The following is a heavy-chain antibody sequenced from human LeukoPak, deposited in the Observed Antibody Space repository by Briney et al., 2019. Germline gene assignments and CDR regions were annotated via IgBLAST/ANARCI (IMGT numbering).Heavy chain of an antibody. D-gene: IGHD6-6*01. CDR1: GYTFTSYG. CDR2: ISAYNGNT. J-gene: IGHJ6*02. V-gene: IGHV1-18*01. Sequence: ASVKVSCKASGYTFTSYGISWVRQAPGQGLEWMGWISAYNGNTNYAQKLQGRVTMTTDTSTSIAYMELRSLRSDDTAVYYCARDYPYSSSSLSYYYYGMDVWGQGTTVTVSS. CDR3: ARDYPYSSSSLSYYYYGMDV.